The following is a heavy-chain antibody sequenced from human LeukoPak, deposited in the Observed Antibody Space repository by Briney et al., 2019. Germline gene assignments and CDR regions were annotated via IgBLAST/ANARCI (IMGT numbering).Heavy chain of an antibody. V-gene: IGHV4-39*01. CDR3: ARHKYSSGWPPEGAFDI. D-gene: IGHD6-19*01. CDR2: IYYSGST. J-gene: IGHJ3*02. Sequence: SETLSLTCTVSGASISSTTYYWGWIRQPPRKGLEWIASIYYSGSTYYNPSLKSRVTISVDTSKNQFSLKLSSVTAADTAVYYCARHKYSSGWPPEGAFDIWGQGTMVTVSS. CDR1: GASISSTTYY.